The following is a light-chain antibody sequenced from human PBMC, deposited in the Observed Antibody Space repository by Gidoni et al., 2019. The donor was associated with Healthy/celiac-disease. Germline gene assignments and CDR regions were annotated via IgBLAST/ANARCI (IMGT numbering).Light chain of an antibody. J-gene: IGLJ3*02. V-gene: IGLV2-14*01. Sequence: QSALTHPVSVSRSPGQSITFSCTGTSSDVGGYNDVSWYQQHPRKAPKLMIYEVSNRPSGVSNRFSGSKSGNTAFLTISGLQAEEEADYYCSSYTSSSTWVFGGGTKLTVL. CDR3: SSYTSSSTWV. CDR1: SSDVGGYND. CDR2: EVS.